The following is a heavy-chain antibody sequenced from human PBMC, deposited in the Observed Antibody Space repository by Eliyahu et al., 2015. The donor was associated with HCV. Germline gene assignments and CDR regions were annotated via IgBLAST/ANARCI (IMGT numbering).Heavy chain of an antibody. J-gene: IGHJ4*02. D-gene: IGHD3-16*02. CDR3: ARDRSYRKATFDY. CDR1: GGSVXGYY. CDR2: INDSGST. Sequence: QVQLQQWGAGLLRSSETLSLTCAGYGGSVXGYYWSWIRXSPGKGLXWIGEINDSGSTNYKSXLKGRVSISLDTSKNQFSLSLRSVTAADAAVYYCARDRSYRKATFDYWGQGALVTVSS. V-gene: IGHV4-34*01.